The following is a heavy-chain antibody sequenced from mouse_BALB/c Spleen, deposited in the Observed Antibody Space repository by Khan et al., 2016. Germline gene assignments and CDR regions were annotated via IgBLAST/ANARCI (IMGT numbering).Heavy chain of an antibody. J-gene: IGHJ2*01. CDR2: ISYSGST. D-gene: IGHD2-4*01. CDR3: ARGMITTFDY. CDR1: GYSITSDYA. V-gene: IGHV3-2*02. Sequence: ESGPGLVKPSQSLSLTCTVTGYSITSDYAWNWIRQFPGDKLEWMGYISYSGSTSYNPSLKSRISLTRDTSKNQFFLQLNSVTTEDTATYYCARGMITTFDYWGQGTTLTVSS.